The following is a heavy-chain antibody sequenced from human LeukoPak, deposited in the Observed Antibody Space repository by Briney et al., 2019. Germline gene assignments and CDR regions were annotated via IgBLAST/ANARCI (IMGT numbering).Heavy chain of an antibody. D-gene: IGHD3-22*01. J-gene: IGHJ5*02. CDR1: GGSISSYY. Sequence: SETLSLTCTVSGGSISSYYWSWIRQPPGKGLEWIGYIYTSGSTNYNSSLKSRVTISVDTSKNQFSLKLSSVTAADTAVYYCARGYYDSGGYTWGQGTLVTVSS. V-gene: IGHV4-4*09. CDR2: IYTSGST. CDR3: ARGYYDSGGYT.